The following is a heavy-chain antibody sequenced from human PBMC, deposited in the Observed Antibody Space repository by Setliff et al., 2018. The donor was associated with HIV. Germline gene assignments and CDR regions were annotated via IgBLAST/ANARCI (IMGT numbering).Heavy chain of an antibody. J-gene: IGHJ4*02. CDR1: GFTFSSYS. V-gene: IGHV3-21*04. CDR3: AKTLVVVASPLDF. D-gene: IGHD2-15*01. CDR2: ISSSSSYI. Sequence: GGSLRLSCAASGFTFSSYSMNWVRQAPGKGLEWVSSISSSSSYIYYADSVKGRFTISRDNAKNSLYLQMNSLRAEDTAIYYCAKTLVVVASPLDFWGQGTLVTVSS.